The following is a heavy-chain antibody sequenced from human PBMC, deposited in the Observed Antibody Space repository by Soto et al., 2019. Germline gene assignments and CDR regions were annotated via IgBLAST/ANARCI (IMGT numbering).Heavy chain of an antibody. J-gene: IGHJ6*02. CDR1: GGTFSSYA. D-gene: IGHD3-10*01. Sequence: QVQLVQSGAEVKNPGSSVKVSCKASGGTFSSYAISWVRQAPGQGLEWMGGIIPIFGTANYAQKFQGRVTITADESTSTAYMELSSLRSEDTAVYYCARSPSPITMVRGEYGMDVWGQGTTVTVSS. CDR3: ARSPSPITMVRGEYGMDV. V-gene: IGHV1-69*01. CDR2: IIPIFGTA.